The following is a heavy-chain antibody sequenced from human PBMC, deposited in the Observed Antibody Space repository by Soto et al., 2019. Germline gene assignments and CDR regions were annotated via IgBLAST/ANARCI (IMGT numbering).Heavy chain of an antibody. D-gene: IGHD5-18*01. CDR1: GFTFSNAW. CDR3: TTDPSVDTNYYYYYYMDV. J-gene: IGHJ6*03. Sequence: GGSLRLSRAASGFTFSNAWMSWVRQAPGKGLEWVGRIKSKTDGGTTDYAAPVKGRFTISRDDSKNTLYLQMNSLKTEDTAVYYCTTDPSVDTNYYYYYYMDVWGKGTTVTVSS. V-gene: IGHV3-15*01. CDR2: IKSKTDGGTT.